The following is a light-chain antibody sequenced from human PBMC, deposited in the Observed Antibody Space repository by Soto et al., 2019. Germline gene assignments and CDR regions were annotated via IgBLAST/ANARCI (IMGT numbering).Light chain of an antibody. CDR2: AAS. Sequence: DIQMTQSPSSLSASLGGRVTITCRASQPIGVYLNWYQQKPGKAPTLLISAASTLQSGVPSRFTGSASGTDFTLTISPLQFEDFATYYCQHTYSPPFTFGPGTKLDIQ. J-gene: IGKJ3*01. V-gene: IGKV1-39*01. CDR1: QPIGVY. CDR3: QHTYSPPFT.